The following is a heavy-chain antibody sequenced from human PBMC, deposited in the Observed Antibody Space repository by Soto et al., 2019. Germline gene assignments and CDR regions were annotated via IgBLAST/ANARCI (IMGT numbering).Heavy chain of an antibody. CDR2: ISAYNGNT. D-gene: IGHD1-7*01. CDR3: ARVFVITGTMGFLSSGQYYFDY. Sequence: QVQLVPSGAEVKKPGASVKVSCKASGYTFTSYGISSVRQAPGQGLEWMGWISAYNGNTNYAQKRQGRVTMTTDTSTSTAYMELRSLRSDDTVVYYCARVFVITGTMGFLSSGQYYFDYWGQGTLVTVSS. CDR1: GYTFTSYG. V-gene: IGHV1-18*01. J-gene: IGHJ4*02.